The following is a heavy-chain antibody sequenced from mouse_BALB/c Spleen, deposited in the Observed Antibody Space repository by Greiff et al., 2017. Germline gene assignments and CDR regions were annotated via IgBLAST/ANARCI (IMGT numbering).Heavy chain of an antibody. D-gene: IGHD2-1*01. Sequence: EVQLQQSGAELVKPGASVKLSCTASGFNIKDTYMHWVKQRPEQGLEWIGRIDPANGNTKYDPKFQGKATITADTSSNTAYLQLSSLTSEDTAVYYCARWELYGNYVFDYWGQGTTLTVSS. CDR2: IDPANGNT. V-gene: IGHV14-3*02. CDR1: GFNIKDTY. J-gene: IGHJ2*01. CDR3: ARWELYGNYVFDY.